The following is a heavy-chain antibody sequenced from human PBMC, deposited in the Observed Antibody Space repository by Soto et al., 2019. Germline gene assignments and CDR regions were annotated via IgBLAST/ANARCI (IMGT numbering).Heavy chain of an antibody. CDR3: ASPVIDYDILTGYYNPRDAFDI. CDR2: IYSGGST. D-gene: IGHD3-9*01. V-gene: IGHV3-66*01. CDR1: GFTVSSHY. J-gene: IGHJ3*02. Sequence: GVSLRLSCAASGFTVSSHYMSWVRQAPGKGLEWASVIYSGGSTYYADSVKGRFTISRDNSKNTLYLQMNSLRAEDTAVYYCASPVIDYDILTGYYNPRDAFDIWGQGTMVTVSS.